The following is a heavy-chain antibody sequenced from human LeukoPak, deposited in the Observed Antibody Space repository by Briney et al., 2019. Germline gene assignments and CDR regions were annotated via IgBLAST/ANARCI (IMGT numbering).Heavy chain of an antibody. V-gene: IGHV3-23*01. CDR2: ISHDGGTP. J-gene: IGHJ4*02. CDR1: GLTFSSSA. D-gene: IGHD3-16*02. Sequence: PGGSLRLSCAASGLTFSSSAMHWVRQAPGKGLEWVSAISHDGGTPYYADSVKGRFTISRDSSKNTVYLQMNSLRAEDTAVYYCAKARDSLGELSFHGGQGTLVTVSS. CDR3: AKARDSLGELSFH.